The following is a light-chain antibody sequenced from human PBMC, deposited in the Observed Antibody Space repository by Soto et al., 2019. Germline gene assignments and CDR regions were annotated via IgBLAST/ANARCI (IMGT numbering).Light chain of an antibody. CDR3: QQYNNWSYT. V-gene: IGKV3-15*01. CDR1: QSVSSN. CDR2: GAS. J-gene: IGKJ2*01. Sequence: EIVMTQSPATLSVSPGERATLSCRASQSVSSNLAWYQQKPGQAPRLIIYGASTRATGIPARFSGSGSGTEFTLTIRSLQSEDFAVYYCQQYNNWSYTFGQGTKLEIK.